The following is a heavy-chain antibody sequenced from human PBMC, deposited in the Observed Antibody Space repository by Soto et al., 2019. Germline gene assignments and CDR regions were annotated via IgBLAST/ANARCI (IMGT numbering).Heavy chain of an antibody. V-gene: IGHV3-15*07. D-gene: IGHD3-3*01. J-gene: IGHJ6*02. Sequence: GGSLRLSCAASGFTFSNAWMNWVRQAPGKGLEWVGRIKSKTDGGTTDYAAPVKGRFTISRDDSKNTLYLQMNSLKTEDTSVYYCTHRPLDYDFWSGYSFGMDVWGQGTTVTVSS. CDR3: THRPLDYDFWSGYSFGMDV. CDR2: IKSKTDGGTT. CDR1: GFTFSNAW.